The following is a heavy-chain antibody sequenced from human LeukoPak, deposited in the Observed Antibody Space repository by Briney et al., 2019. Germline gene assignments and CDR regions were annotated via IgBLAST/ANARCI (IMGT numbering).Heavy chain of an antibody. CDR2: INHSGST. V-gene: IGHV4-34*01. CDR1: GGSFSGYY. CDR3: ARHGPSLWWSWFDP. D-gene: IGHD2-21*01. J-gene: IGHJ5*02. Sequence: KTSETLSLTCAVYGGSFSGYYWSWIRQPPGKGLEWIGEINHSGSTNYNPSLKSRVTISVDTSKNQFSLKLSSVTAADTAVYYCARHGPSLWWSWFDPWGQGTLVTVSS.